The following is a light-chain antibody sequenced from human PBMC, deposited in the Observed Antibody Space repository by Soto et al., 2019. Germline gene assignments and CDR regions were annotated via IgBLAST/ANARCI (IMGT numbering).Light chain of an antibody. CDR3: QQYKDWPQT. Sequence: EIVMTQSPGTLSLSPGERATLSCRASQSVSCNLAWYQQIPGQGPRPLIYVASTRAPGIPARFSGSGSGTAFTLAISSLHSEDFEVYYCQQYKDWPQTFGLGTKVEIK. V-gene: IGKV3D-15*01. J-gene: IGKJ1*01. CDR1: QSVSCN. CDR2: VAS.